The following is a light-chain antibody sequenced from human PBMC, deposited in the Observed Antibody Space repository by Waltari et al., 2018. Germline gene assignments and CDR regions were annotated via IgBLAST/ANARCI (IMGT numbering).Light chain of an antibody. V-gene: IGLV1-44*01. CDR1: SSAIGSAT. Sequence: QSALTQPPSVSGTPGQRVPISCSPSSSAIGSATVKRYQQPPGTAPNLLIFGNDQRPSGVPDRFSGSKSGTSASLAIRGLQSEDEADYYCAAWDKSLSGPVFGGGTKLTVL. CDR3: AAWDKSLSGPV. J-gene: IGLJ3*02. CDR2: GND.